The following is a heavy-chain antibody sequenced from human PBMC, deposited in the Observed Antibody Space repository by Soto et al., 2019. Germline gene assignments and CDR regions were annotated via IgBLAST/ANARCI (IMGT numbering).Heavy chain of an antibody. Sequence: QVTLKESGPELVKPTETLTLTCTVSGFSLSNARMGVSWIRQPPGKALEWLAHIFSNDEKSYSTSLKSRLTISKDTSKSQVVLTMTNMDPVDTATYYCARIRTYYGHYERYYYYYMDVCCKGTTVTVSS. J-gene: IGHJ6*03. V-gene: IGHV2-26*01. CDR1: GFSLSNARMG. D-gene: IGHD4-17*01. CDR3: ARIRTYYGHYERYYYYYMDV. CDR2: IFSNDEK.